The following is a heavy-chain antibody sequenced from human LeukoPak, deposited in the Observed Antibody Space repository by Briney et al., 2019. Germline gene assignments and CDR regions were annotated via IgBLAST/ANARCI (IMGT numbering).Heavy chain of an antibody. V-gene: IGHV3-49*03. Sequence: GGSLRLSCTSSGFTFGDYAMSWFRQAPGKGLEWVGFIRSKAYGGTTEYAASVKGRFTISRDDSKSIAYLQMNSLKTEDTAVYYCTLHYYDSSGYDVSVPFPFPYWGQGTLVTVSS. CDR2: IRSKAYGGTT. J-gene: IGHJ4*02. CDR1: GFTFGDYA. CDR3: TLHYYDSSGYDVSVPFPFPY. D-gene: IGHD3-22*01.